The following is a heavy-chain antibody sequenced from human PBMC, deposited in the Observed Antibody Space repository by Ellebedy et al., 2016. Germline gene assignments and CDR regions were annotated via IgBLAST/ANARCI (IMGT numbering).Heavy chain of an antibody. Sequence: GGSLRLSCAASGFTFSSYWLGWVRQAPGKGLEWVANIKPDGNEKYFLHSVMGRFTISRDNAKSSLFLQMNSLRDEDTAMYYCAKCRHINGCLLDYWGQGTLVTVSS. CDR1: GFTFSSYW. D-gene: IGHD6-19*01. CDR2: IKPDGNEK. V-gene: IGHV3-7*01. CDR3: AKCRHINGCLLDY. J-gene: IGHJ4*02.